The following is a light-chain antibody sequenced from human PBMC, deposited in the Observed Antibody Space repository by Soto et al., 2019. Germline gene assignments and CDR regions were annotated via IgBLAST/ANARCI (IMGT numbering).Light chain of an antibody. CDR1: SSDVGGYNY. Sequence: QSVLTQPPSASESPGQSVTISCTGTSSDVGGYNYVSWYQHHPGKAPKLMIYEVTKRPSGVPDRFSGSKSGNTASLTVSGLQAEDGADYYCSSYAGSNTYVFGTGTKVTVL. CDR2: EVT. CDR3: SSYAGSNTYV. V-gene: IGLV2-8*01. J-gene: IGLJ1*01.